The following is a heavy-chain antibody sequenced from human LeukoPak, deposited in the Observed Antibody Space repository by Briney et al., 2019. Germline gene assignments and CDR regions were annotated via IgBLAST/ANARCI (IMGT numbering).Heavy chain of an antibody. D-gene: IGHD6-13*01. J-gene: IGHJ3*02. CDR3: ARDRSISSWTFDAFDI. CDR1: GGSISSSSYY. CDR2: IYYSGST. Sequence: SETLSLTCTVSGGSISSSSYYWGWIRQPPGKGLEWIRSIYYSGSTYYNPSLKSRVTMSVDTSKNQFSLKLTSVTAADTAVYYCARDRSISSWTFDAFDIWGQGTMVTVSS. V-gene: IGHV4-39*07.